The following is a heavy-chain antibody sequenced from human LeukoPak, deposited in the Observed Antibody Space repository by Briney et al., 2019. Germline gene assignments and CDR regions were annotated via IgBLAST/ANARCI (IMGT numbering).Heavy chain of an antibody. D-gene: IGHD3-22*01. J-gene: IGHJ4*02. CDR2: ISGSGGST. Sequence: GESLRLSCAASGFTFSSYAMSWVRQAPGKGLEWVSAISGSGGSTYYADSVKGRFTISRDNAKNSLYLQMNSLRAEDTAVYYCARGEYYYDSSVHDYWGQGTLVTVSS. CDR3: ARGEYYYDSSVHDY. CDR1: GFTFSSYA. V-gene: IGHV3-23*01.